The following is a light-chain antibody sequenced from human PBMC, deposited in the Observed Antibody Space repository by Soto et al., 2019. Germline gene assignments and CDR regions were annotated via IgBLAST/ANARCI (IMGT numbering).Light chain of an antibody. CDR3: QQYNDWPLT. V-gene: IGKV3-15*01. CDR2: AAS. CDR1: QSVSSN. J-gene: IGKJ4*01. Sequence: EIVMTQSPATLSVSPEERATLSCRASQSVSSNFAWYQQKPGQAPRLLIFAASTRATGIPARFSGSGSGTEFTLTISSLQSEDFAVYYCQQYNDWPLTFGGGTKVEIE.